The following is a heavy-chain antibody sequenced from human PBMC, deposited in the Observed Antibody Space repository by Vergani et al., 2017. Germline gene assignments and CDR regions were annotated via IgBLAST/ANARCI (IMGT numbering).Heavy chain of an antibody. Sequence: QVQLQESGPGLVKPSQTLSLTCSVSGDSISSGAYYWNWIRQHPGKGLEWIGYIYSTGSTHHNPSLRRRINMSVDTSKNQFSLKLNSVTAADTAMYYCARMGGYDEGDAFRIGYFDSWGPGILVTGSS. D-gene: IGHD3-22*01. J-gene: IGHJ4*02. CDR2: IYSTGST. V-gene: IGHV4-31*03. CDR3: ARMGGYDEGDAFRIGYFDS. CDR1: GDSISSGAYY.